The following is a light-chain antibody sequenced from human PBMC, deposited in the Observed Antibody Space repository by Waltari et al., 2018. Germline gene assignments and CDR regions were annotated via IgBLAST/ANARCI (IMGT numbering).Light chain of an antibody. J-gene: IGKJ5*01. Sequence: DIQMTQSPSTLSASVGDRVTITCRASKSIDRWLAWHQQKPGKAPKALIYKTSSLESGVPSRFSGSGSGTEFTLTISILQPDDFATYYCQQYYSDSITFGQGTRLEIK. CDR3: QQYYSDSIT. V-gene: IGKV1-5*03. CDR1: KSIDRW. CDR2: KTS.